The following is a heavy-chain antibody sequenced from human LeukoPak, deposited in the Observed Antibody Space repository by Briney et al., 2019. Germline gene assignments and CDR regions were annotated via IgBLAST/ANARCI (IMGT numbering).Heavy chain of an antibody. Sequence: GESLKISCKGSGYSFTSHWIGWVRQMPGKGLEWMGIIYPGDSDTRYSPSFQGQVTISADKPISTAYLQWSSLKASDTAMYYCARLQEGYCSGGSCYSGNWFDPWGQGTLVTVSS. CDR3: ARLQEGYCSGGSCYSGNWFDP. J-gene: IGHJ5*02. CDR2: IYPGDSDT. D-gene: IGHD2-15*01. V-gene: IGHV5-51*04. CDR1: GYSFTSHW.